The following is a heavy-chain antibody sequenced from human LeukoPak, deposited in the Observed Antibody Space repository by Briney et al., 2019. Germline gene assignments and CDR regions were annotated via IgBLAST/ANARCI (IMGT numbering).Heavy chain of an antibody. J-gene: IGHJ6*02. CDR3: ARVRITIFGVVIYGMVV. D-gene: IGHD3-3*01. CDR2: MNPNSGNT. Sequence: GASVKVSCKASGYTFTSYDINWVRQATGQGLEWMGWMNPNSGNTGYAQKFQGRVTMTRNTSISTAYMELSSLRSEDTAVYYCARVRITIFGVVIYGMVVWGQGTTVTVSS. CDR1: GYTFTSYD. V-gene: IGHV1-8*01.